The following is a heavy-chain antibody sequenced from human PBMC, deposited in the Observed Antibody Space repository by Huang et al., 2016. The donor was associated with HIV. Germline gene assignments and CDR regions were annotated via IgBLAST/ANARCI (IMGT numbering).Heavy chain of an antibody. J-gene: IGHJ6*02. CDR2: IYLDDSDT. V-gene: IGHV5-51*01. CDR1: GYSFAKYW. Sequence: EEQLVQSGAEVKKPGESLKISCEGSGYSFAKYWIGWGRERPGKGLEGMGSIYLDDSDTRYSPSYQGQVSISADKSISTAYLQWSSLKASDTAMYYCARLDTARNYYYYGLDVWGQGTSVIVSS. CDR3: ARLDTARNYYYYGLDV. D-gene: IGHD5-18*01.